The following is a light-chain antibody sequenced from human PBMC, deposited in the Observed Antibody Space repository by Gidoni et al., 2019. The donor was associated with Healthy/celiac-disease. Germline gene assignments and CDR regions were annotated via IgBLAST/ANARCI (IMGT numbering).Light chain of an antibody. CDR3: QQYNSYPYT. CDR1: QSISSW. V-gene: IGKV1-5*03. CDR2: KAS. Sequence: DIQMTQSPSTLSASVGDRVTITCRASQSISSWLAWYQQKPGKAPKLLIYKASSLESGVPSRFSGSGSGTEFSLTISSLQPDDFATYYCQQYNSYPYTFGQGTKLEIK. J-gene: IGKJ2*01.